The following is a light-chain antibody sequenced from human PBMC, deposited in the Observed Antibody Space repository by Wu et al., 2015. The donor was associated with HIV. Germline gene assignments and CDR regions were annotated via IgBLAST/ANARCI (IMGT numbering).Light chain of an antibody. J-gene: IGKJ1*01. Sequence: DIQLTQSPSFLSASIGDRVTITCRASQGINNYLAWYQQKPGKPPKLLIHKASILQFGVPSRFSGSASGTEFTLTITSLQPEDFATYYCQKYNTAPWTFGQGTKVEMK. CDR1: QGINNY. CDR3: QKYNTAPWT. CDR2: KAS. V-gene: IGKV1-9*01.